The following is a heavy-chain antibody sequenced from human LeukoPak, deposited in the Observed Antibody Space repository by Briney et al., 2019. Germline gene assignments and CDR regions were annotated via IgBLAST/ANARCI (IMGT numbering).Heavy chain of an antibody. V-gene: IGHV1-8*01. CDR1: GYTFTNYD. CDR2: MNPNSGNT. J-gene: IGHJ4*02. Sequence: GASVKVSCKASGYTFTNYDINWVRQATGQGLEWTGWMNPNSGNTGSAQKFQGRVTMTRDTSISTAYMELSSLRSEDTAVYYCTRGRPSSFDYWGQGTPVTVSS. CDR3: TRGRPSSFDY.